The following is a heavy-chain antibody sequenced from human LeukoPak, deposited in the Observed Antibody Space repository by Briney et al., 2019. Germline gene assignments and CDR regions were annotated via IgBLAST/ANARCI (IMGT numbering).Heavy chain of an antibody. CDR1: GGSISDYY. Sequence: PSETLSLTCTVSGGSISDYYWSWIRQPPGKELEGIGYIYYTGSTNYNPSLRSRVTIPVDTSKNQFSLNLSSVNAADTAVYYWAREDFCSSGNCFDPWGQGTLVTVSS. J-gene: IGHJ5*02. D-gene: IGHD6-13*01. CDR3: AREDFCSSGNCFDP. V-gene: IGHV4-59*12. CDR2: IYYTGST.